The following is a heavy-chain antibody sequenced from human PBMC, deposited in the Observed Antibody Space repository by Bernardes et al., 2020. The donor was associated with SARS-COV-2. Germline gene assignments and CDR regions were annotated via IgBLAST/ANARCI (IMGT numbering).Heavy chain of an antibody. CDR3: ARRGSSFVTMLGVALRYAFDP. J-gene: IGHJ5*02. Sequence: SETLSLTCTVSGCSISSSSYYWGWIRQPPGKGLEWIGSIYYSGSTYYNPSLKSRVTISVDTSKNQFSLKLSSVTAADTAVYYFARRGSSFVTMLGVALRYAFDPWGQGTLVTVSS. CDR1: GCSISSSSYY. CDR2: IYYSGST. V-gene: IGHV4-39*01. D-gene: IGHD3-3*01.